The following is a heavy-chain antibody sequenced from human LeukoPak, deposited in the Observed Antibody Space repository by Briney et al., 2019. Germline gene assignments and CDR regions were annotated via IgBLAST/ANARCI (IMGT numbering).Heavy chain of an antibody. CDR2: INPNSGGT. V-gene: IGHV1-2*02. Sequence: TSVKVSCKASGYTFTSYAMNWVRQAPGQGLEWMGWINPNSGGTNYAQKFQGRVTMTRDTSISTAYMELSRLRSDDTAVYYCARDRGIAVAGNWFDPWGQGTLVTVSS. CDR1: GYTFTSYA. CDR3: ARDRGIAVAGNWFDP. D-gene: IGHD6-19*01. J-gene: IGHJ5*02.